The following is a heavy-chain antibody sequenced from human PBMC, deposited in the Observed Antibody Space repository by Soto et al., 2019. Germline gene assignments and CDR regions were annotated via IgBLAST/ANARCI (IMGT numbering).Heavy chain of an antibody. CDR2: GLRPDYT. CDR1: GGSINDYY. CDR3: VAGPDRAKSAY. J-gene: IGHJ4*01. V-gene: IGHV4-59*01. Sequence: SETLSLTCTVSGGSINDYYWSWTRQPPGKGLEWIAYGLRPDYTGYNPSLRNRVTISSDTSKNQFSLRLISVTAADTAVYYCVAGPDRAKSAYWGQGTLVTVAS.